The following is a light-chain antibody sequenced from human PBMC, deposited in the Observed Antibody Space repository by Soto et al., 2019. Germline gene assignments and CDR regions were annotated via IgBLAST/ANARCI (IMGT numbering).Light chain of an antibody. CDR1: QSVSSSF. Sequence: EIVLTQSPGTLSLSPGERATLSCRASQSVSSSFLAWYQQKPGQAPRLLIYGASSRATGIPDRFSGSGSGTDFPLTISRLEPEDFAVYFCQEYDCSPRPFGQGTKVEIK. CDR3: QEYDCSPRP. V-gene: IGKV3-20*01. J-gene: IGKJ1*01. CDR2: GAS.